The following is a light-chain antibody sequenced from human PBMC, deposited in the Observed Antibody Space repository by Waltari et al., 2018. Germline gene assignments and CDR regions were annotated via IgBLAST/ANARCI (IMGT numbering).Light chain of an antibody. CDR2: GAS. V-gene: IGKV3-20*01. Sequence: EIALTQSPGTLSLSPGERATLSCRASQTVRTTYLAWYQQKPGQAPTLLIYGASSRAPGIPDRFSGSGSGTDFSLTISSLEPEDFAVYYCQQYDISPLTFGGGTKVEIK. CDR1: QTVRTTY. CDR3: QQYDISPLT. J-gene: IGKJ4*01.